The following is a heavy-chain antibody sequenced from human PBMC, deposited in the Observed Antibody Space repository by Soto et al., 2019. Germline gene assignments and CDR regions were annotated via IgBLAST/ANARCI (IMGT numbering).Heavy chain of an antibody. D-gene: IGHD3-3*01. Sequence: PGGSLRLSCGASGFTFSNYAMRWVRQAVGRGLEWVSGISGSGGSTYYADSVKGRFTIYRDNSKNTLYLQMNSLRAEDTAVYYCATWSGYSDYWGKGTLGTVSS. CDR3: ATWSGYSDY. CDR2: ISGSGGST. J-gene: IGHJ4*02. V-gene: IGHV3-23*01. CDR1: GFTFSNYA.